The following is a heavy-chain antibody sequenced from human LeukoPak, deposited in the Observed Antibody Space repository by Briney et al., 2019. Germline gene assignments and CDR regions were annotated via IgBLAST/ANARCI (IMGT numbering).Heavy chain of an antibody. CDR1: GFTFTSYA. Sequence: GGSLRLSCEASGFTFTSYAMNWVSQAPGKGLEWVSAIIGSGGSTFYADSVKGRFTISRDNSKNTLYLQMNSLRAEDTAVYYCARQPARFYFDYWGQGTLVTVSS. D-gene: IGHD6-13*01. CDR2: IIGSGGST. V-gene: IGHV3-23*01. CDR3: ARQPARFYFDY. J-gene: IGHJ4*02.